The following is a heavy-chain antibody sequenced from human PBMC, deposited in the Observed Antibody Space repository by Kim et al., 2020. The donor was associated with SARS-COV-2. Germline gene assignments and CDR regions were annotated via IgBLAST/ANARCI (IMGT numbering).Heavy chain of an antibody. D-gene: IGHD1-26*01. CDR3: AGDYSGSYYP. CDR2: INPNSGGT. V-gene: IGHV1-2*06. CDR1: GYIFIGYY. Sequence: ASVKVSCKASGYIFIGYYMHWVRQAPGQGREWMGRINPNSGGTNYAQKFQGRVTMTRDTSISTAYMELTRLRSDDTALYYCAGDYSGSYYPWGQGTLITVSS. J-gene: IGHJ5*02.